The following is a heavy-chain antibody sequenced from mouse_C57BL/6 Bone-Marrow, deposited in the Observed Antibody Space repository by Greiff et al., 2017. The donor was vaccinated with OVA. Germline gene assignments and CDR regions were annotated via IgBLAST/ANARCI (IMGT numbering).Heavy chain of an antibody. CDR1: GFSLTSYG. CDR2: IWSGGST. Sequence: QVHVKQSGPGLVQPSQSLSITCTVSGFSLTSYGVHWVRQSPGKGLEWLGVIWSGGSTDYNAAFISRLSISKDNSKSQVFFKMNSLQADDTAIYYCARNLLTVGYAMDYWGQGTSVTVSS. V-gene: IGHV2-2*01. CDR3: ARNLLTVGYAMDY. J-gene: IGHJ4*01. D-gene: IGHD2-10*01.